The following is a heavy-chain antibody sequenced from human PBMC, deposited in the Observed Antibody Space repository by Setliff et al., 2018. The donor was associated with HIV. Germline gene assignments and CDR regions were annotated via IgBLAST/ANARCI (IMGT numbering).Heavy chain of an antibody. V-gene: IGHV3-11*04. D-gene: IGHD2-15*01. CDR1: GFTFSDYY. Sequence: PGESLKISCAASGFTFSDYYMSWIRQAPGKGLEWVSYISNSGTTIYYADSVKGRFTLSRDNAENSLFLQMNSLRAEDTAIYYCARGSLAYTRYCSGGSCYSPDYWGQGTLVTVSS. CDR3: ARGSLAYTRYCSGGSCYSPDY. J-gene: IGHJ4*02. CDR2: ISNSGTTI.